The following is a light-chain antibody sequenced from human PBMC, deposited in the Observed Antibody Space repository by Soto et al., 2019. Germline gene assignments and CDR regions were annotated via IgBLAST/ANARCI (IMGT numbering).Light chain of an antibody. Sequence: EIVMTQSPATLSVSPGEKATLSCRASQSVSRNLAWYQQKPGQAPRLLIYGASTRATGIPARLSGSGSGTEFTLTISSLQSEDFAIYYCQHYNNWPPWTFGQGTKVEIK. CDR2: GAS. J-gene: IGKJ1*01. CDR3: QHYNNWPPWT. CDR1: QSVSRN. V-gene: IGKV3-15*01.